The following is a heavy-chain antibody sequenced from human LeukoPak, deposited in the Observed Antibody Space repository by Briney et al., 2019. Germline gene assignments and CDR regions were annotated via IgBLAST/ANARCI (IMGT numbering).Heavy chain of an antibody. CDR3: AREGQQLGFDY. D-gene: IGHD6-13*01. CDR2: IYSGGST. CDR1: GFTVSSNY. V-gene: IGHV3-53*01. J-gene: IGHJ4*02. Sequence: GGSLRLSCAASGFTVSSNYMSWVRQAPGKGLEWVSVIYSGGSTYYADSAKGRFTISRDNSKNTLYLQMNSLGAEDTAVYYCAREGQQLGFDYWGQGTLVTVSS.